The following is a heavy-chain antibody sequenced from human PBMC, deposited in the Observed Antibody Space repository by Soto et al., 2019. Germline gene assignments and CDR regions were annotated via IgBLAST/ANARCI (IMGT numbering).Heavy chain of an antibody. Sequence: EVQLVESGGGLVQPGGSLRLSCAGSGFTFSSYWMHWVRQGPGKGLVWVSRINSDGSSTTYADSVKGRFTISRDNAKKTLFLQMNSLRAEDTAVYYCARGAYCSGATCYNDRRIVDYWGQGTLVTVSS. D-gene: IGHD2-15*01. V-gene: IGHV3-74*01. CDR2: INSDGSST. CDR1: GFTFSSYW. J-gene: IGHJ4*02. CDR3: ARGAYCSGATCYNDRRIVDY.